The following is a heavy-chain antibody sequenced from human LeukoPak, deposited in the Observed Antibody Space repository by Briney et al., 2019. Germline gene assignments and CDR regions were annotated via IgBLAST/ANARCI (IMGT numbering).Heavy chain of an antibody. V-gene: IGHV3-7*01. J-gene: IGHJ4*02. CDR2: INQDGGEK. CDR1: GFTFSSYW. D-gene: IGHD2-2*01. Sequence: PGGSLRLSCAASGFTFSSYWMSWVRQAPGKGLEWVANINQDGGEKYYVDSVKGRFTISRDNAKNSLYLQMDSLRAEDTAVYHCATGRSCTTCYLPDYWGQGTLVTLSS. CDR3: ATGRSCTTCYLPDY.